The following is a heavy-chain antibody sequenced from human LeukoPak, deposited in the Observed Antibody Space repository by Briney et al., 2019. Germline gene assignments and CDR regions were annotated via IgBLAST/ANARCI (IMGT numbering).Heavy chain of an antibody. Sequence: PSETLSLTCTVSGGSISSYYWSWIRQPPGKGLEWIGYIYYSGSTNYNPSLKSRVTISVDTSKNQFSLKLSSVTAADTAVYYCVSDYDFWSSPGPDFQYWGQGTLVTVSS. CDR2: IYYSGST. J-gene: IGHJ1*01. CDR3: VSDYDFWSSPGPDFQY. D-gene: IGHD3-3*01. V-gene: IGHV4-59*01. CDR1: GGSISSYY.